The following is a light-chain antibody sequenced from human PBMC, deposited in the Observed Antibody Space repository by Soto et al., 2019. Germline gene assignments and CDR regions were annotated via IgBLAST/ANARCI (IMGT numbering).Light chain of an antibody. Sequence: SVSDRVTITCRASQTISSWLAWYQQKPGKAPKLLIYKASTLKSGVPSRFSGSGSGTEFTLTISSLQPDDFATYYCQHYNSYSEAVGQGTKVDIK. CDR2: KAS. V-gene: IGKV1-5*03. J-gene: IGKJ1*01. CDR1: QTISSW. CDR3: QHYNSYSEA.